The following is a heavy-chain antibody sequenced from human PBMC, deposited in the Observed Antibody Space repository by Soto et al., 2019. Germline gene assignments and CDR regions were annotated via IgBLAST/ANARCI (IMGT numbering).Heavy chain of an antibody. V-gene: IGHV3-33*01. J-gene: IGHJ6*02. Sequence: GGSLRLSCAASGFTFSSYGMHWVRQAPGKGLEWVAVIWYDGSNKYYADSVKGRFTISRDNSKNTLYLQMNSLRAEDTAVYYCARVASGTSCYACYYYYGMDVWGQGTTVTVSS. CDR3: ARVASGTSCYACYYYYGMDV. D-gene: IGHD2-2*01. CDR1: GFTFSSYG. CDR2: IWYDGSNK.